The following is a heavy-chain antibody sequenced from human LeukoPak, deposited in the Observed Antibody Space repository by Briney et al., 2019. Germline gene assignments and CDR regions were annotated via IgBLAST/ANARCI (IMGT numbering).Heavy chain of an antibody. V-gene: IGHV3-30*02. D-gene: IGHD1-26*01. CDR2: IRYDGTNR. CDR3: AKDLGGTFRDY. CDR1: GFTFSTLG. Sequence: VGSLRLSCAASGFTFSTLGTHWVRQAPGRGLEWMAFIRYDGTNRFYADSVKGRFTISRDNSKNTVFLQMNSLRTEDTAVYYCAKDLGGTFRDYWGQGTLVTVSS. J-gene: IGHJ4*02.